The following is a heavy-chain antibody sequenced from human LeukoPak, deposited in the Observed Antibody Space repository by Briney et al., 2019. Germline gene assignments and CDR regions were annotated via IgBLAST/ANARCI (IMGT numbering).Heavy chain of an antibody. CDR3: ASRSGSYWAPAG. Sequence: SETLSLTCAVYGGSFSGYYWSWIRQPPGKGLEWIGEINHSGSTNYNPSLKSRVTISVDTSKNQFSLKLSSVTAADTAVYYCASRSGSYWAPAGRGQGTLVTVSS. J-gene: IGHJ4*02. CDR2: INHSGST. V-gene: IGHV4-34*01. D-gene: IGHD1-26*01. CDR1: GGSFSGYY.